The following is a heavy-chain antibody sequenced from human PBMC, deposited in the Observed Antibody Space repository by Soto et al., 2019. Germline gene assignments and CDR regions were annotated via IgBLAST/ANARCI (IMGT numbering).Heavy chain of an antibody. V-gene: IGHV1-69*04. CDR3: ARDLYDAYGSYSRTNYYYYGMDV. J-gene: IGHJ6*02. CDR1: GGTFSSYT. CDR2: IIPILGIA. D-gene: IGHD1-26*01. Sequence: GASVKVSCKASGGTFSSYTISWVRQAPGQGLEWMGRIIPILGIANYAQKFQGRVTITADKSTSTAYMELSSLRSEDTAVYYCARDLYDAYGSYSRTNYYYYGMDVWGQGTTVTVSS.